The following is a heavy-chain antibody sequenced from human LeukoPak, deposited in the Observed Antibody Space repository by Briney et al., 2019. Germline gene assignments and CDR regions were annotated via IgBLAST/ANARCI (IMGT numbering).Heavy chain of an antibody. CDR1: GFTVSSNY. V-gene: IGHV3-53*01. CDR3: ARGPARGYGSGSYPDY. D-gene: IGHD3-10*01. CDR2: IYSGGST. Sequence: GGSLRLSCAASGFTVSSNYMSWVRPAPGKGLEWVSVIYSGGSTYYADSVKGRFTISRDNSKNTLYLQMNSLRAEDTAVYYCARGPARGYGSGSYPDYWGQGTLVTVSS. J-gene: IGHJ4*02.